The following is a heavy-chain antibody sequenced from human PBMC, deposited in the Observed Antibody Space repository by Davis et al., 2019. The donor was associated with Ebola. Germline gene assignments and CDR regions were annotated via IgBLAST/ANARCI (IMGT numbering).Heavy chain of an antibody. V-gene: IGHV1-2*02. CDR2: INPNSGGT. Sequence: ASVKVSCKTSGYTFRNYDINWVRQATGQGLEWMGWINPNSGGTNYAQKFQGRVTMTRDTSISTVYMELIRLRSDDTAVYFCARDLSYSYYYHYYGMDVWGQGTTVTVSS. D-gene: IGHD3-10*01. CDR3: ARDLSYSYYYHYYGMDV. J-gene: IGHJ6*02. CDR1: GYTFRNYD.